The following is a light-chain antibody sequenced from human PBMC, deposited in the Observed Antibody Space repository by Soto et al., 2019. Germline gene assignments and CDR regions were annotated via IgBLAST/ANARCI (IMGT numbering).Light chain of an antibody. V-gene: IGLV2-8*01. CDR2: EVT. Sequence: QSVLTPPPSSSGSPGHAVTISCLGLCSDVGNCNYVSWYQQHPGKAPKVLIYEVTKRPSGVPDRFSGSQSGNTASLTVSGLQAEDEADYYCGSYAGKNKYVLGSGTKVTV. CDR3: GSYAGKNKYV. J-gene: IGLJ1*01. CDR1: CSDVGNCNY.